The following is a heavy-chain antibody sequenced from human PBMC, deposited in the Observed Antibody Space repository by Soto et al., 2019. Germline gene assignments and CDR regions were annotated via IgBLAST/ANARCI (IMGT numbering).Heavy chain of an antibody. CDR2: IRSKGHNYAT. CDR3: TRDLFSYDYSGILWFDP. V-gene: IGHV3-73*01. CDR1: GFACSVYA. Sequence: SGGAVRLSCAASGFACSVYAMYWVRQASGKGPEWVGRIRSKGHNYATEYAASVKGRFTISRDDSKNTAYLQMNSLQTEDTAVYYCTRDLFSYDYSGILWFDPWGQGTLVTVSS. J-gene: IGHJ5*02. D-gene: IGHD3-16*01.